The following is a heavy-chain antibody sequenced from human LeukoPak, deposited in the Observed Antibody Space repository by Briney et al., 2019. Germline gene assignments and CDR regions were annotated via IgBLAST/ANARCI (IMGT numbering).Heavy chain of an antibody. D-gene: IGHD6-13*01. CDR1: GYTFTSYY. Sequence: ASVKLFCKASGYTFTSYYMHWVRQAPGQGLEWMGIINPSGGSTSYAQKFQGRVTMTRDMSTSTVYMELSSLRSEDTAVYYCATEGIAAVGTEYFQHWGQGTLVTVSS. V-gene: IGHV1-46*01. CDR2: INPSGGST. CDR3: ATEGIAAVGTEYFQH. J-gene: IGHJ1*01.